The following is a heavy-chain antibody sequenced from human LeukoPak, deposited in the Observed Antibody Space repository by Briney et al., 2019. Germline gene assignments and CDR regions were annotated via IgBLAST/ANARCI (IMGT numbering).Heavy chain of an antibody. CDR1: GGTFSSYA. CDR3: ARDLQVRLRYYYVY. V-gene: IGHV1-69*04. D-gene: IGHD3-10*01. J-gene: IGHJ4*02. CDR2: IIPILGIA. Sequence: RGASVKVSCKASGGTFSSYAISWVRQAPGQGLEWMGRIIPILGIANYAQKFQGRVTITADKSTSTAYMELSRLRSDDTAVYYCARDLQVRLRYYYVYWGQGTLVTVSS.